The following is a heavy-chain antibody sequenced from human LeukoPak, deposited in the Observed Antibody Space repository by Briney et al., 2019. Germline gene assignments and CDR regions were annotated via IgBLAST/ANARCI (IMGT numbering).Heavy chain of an antibody. D-gene: IGHD2-21*02. Sequence: GESLKISCKGSGYSFTSYWIGWVRQIPGKGLEWMGIIYPGDSDTRYSPSFQGQVTISADKSISTAYLQWSSLKASDTAMYYCARQVVVVTARGYYYYGMDVWGQGTTVTVSS. V-gene: IGHV5-51*01. CDR1: GYSFTSYW. CDR3: ARQVVVVTARGYYYYGMDV. J-gene: IGHJ6*02. CDR2: IYPGDSDT.